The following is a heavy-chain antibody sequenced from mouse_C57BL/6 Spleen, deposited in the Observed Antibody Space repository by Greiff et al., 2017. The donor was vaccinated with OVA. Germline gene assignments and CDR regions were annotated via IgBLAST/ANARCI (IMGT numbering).Heavy chain of an antibody. CDR3: ERHAGSSYVWYFDV. Sequence: EVNVVESGGDLVKPRGSLKLSCAASGFTFSSYGMSWVRQTPDKRLEWVATISSGGSYTYYPDSVKGRFTISSDNAKNTLYLQMSSLKSEDTAMYYSERHAGSSYVWYFDVWGTGTTVTVSS. V-gene: IGHV5-6*01. D-gene: IGHD1-1*01. J-gene: IGHJ1*03. CDR2: ISSGGSYT. CDR1: GFTFSSYG.